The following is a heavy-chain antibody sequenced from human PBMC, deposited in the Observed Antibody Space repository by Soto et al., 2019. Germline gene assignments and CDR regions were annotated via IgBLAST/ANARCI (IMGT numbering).Heavy chain of an antibody. J-gene: IGHJ6*02. CDR3: ARAGSTSWYSYDYHGMDV. V-gene: IGHV3-7*05. Sequence: EVQLVESGGGLVQPGGSLRLSCGASGFTPSTYWLSWVRQVPGKGLEWVANINQDGSEKNYVDSVKGRFTISRDNAKNSLYLQMSSLRAEDTALYYCARAGSTSWYSYDYHGMDVWGQGTTVTVSS. CDR1: GFTPSTYW. CDR2: INQDGSEK. D-gene: IGHD5-18*01.